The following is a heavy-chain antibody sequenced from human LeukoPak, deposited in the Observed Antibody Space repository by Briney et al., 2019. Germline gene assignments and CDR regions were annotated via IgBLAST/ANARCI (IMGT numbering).Heavy chain of an antibody. CDR2: IHYSGST. Sequence: SETLSLTCTVSGGSISSGGYYWSWIRQHPGKGLEWIGYIHYSGSTYYNPSLKSRVTISVDTSKNQFSLKLSSVTAADTAVYYCASRSSHSGSYYDPWGQGTLVTVSS. CDR3: ASRSSHSGSYYDP. V-gene: IGHV4-31*03. CDR1: GGSISSGGYY. J-gene: IGHJ5*02. D-gene: IGHD1-26*01.